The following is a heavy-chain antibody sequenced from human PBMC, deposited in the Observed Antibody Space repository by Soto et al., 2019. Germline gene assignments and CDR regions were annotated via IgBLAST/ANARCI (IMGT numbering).Heavy chain of an antibody. CDR2: ITYDGING. CDR3: ARAFSGSYPNFDY. J-gene: IGHJ4*02. D-gene: IGHD1-26*01. Sequence: PGGSLILPCVASGFIIPSYAMHCVRQVPGKGLEWVAVITYDGINGYYADSVRGRFAISRDNSKNTLYLQMNSLRPEDTAVYYCARAFSGSYPNFDYWGQGTLVTVSS. V-gene: IGHV3-30*09. CDR1: GFIIPSYA.